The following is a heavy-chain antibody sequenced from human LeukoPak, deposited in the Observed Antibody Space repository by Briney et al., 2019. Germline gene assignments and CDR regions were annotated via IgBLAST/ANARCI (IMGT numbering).Heavy chain of an antibody. J-gene: IGHJ4*02. CDR3: AREGKTYYCDY. CDR1: GXTXTSXG. CDR2: ISAYNGNT. V-gene: IGHV1-18*01. Sequence: XXSXXAXGXTXTSXGISWVRQAPGQGLEWMGWISAYNGNTNYAQKLQGRVTMTTDTSTSTGYMELRSLRSDDTAVYYCAREGKTYYCDYWGQGTLVTVSS.